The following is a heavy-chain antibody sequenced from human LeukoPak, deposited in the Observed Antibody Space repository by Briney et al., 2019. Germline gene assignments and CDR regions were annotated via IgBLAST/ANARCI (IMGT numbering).Heavy chain of an antibody. Sequence: GGSLRLSCAASGFTFTTYGLHWVRQAPGKGLEWVAVISYDGSNKYYADSVKGRFTISRDNSKNTLYLQMNSLRAEDTAVYYCAKDDHIAVAGPDYWGQGTLVTVSS. V-gene: IGHV3-30*18. J-gene: IGHJ4*02. CDR1: GFTFTTYG. CDR2: ISYDGSNK. D-gene: IGHD6-19*01. CDR3: AKDDHIAVAGPDY.